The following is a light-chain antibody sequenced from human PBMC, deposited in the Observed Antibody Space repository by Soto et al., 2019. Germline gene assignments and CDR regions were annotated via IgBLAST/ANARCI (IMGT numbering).Light chain of an antibody. CDR2: DAS. Sequence: DIQMTQSPSTLSASVGDRVTITCRASQSVGYWLACYQQKPGKAPTFLVYDASNLHSGVPARFSGSGSGSEFTLTISSLQPDDFATYYCQQFNSYPITFGQGTRLEIK. J-gene: IGKJ5*01. CDR1: QSVGYW. V-gene: IGKV1-5*01. CDR3: QQFNSYPIT.